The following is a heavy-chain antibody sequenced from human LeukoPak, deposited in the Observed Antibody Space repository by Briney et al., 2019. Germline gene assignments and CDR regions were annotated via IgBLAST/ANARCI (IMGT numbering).Heavy chain of an antibody. D-gene: IGHD6-6*01. CDR2: INNDGSAT. CDR3: ARIVGSSAIDC. J-gene: IGHJ4*02. CDR1: GFTFSSHW. Sequence: GGSLRLSCAASGFTFSSHWMHWVRQAPGKGLVWVSRINNDGSATTYADSVKGRFTISRDNAKNTLYLQMNSLRAEDTAVYYCARIVGSSAIDCWGQGTLVTVSS. V-gene: IGHV3-74*01.